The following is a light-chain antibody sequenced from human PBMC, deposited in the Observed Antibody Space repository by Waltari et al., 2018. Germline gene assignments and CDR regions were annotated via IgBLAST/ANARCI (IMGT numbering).Light chain of an antibody. CDR3: STWDYSLSPRVV. CDR2: ENS. Sequence: QSALTQAASVSGTVGQTVTPSCTGNSNNVESYAAGWYPQVSHGVPKTVMIENSQPSGIPDRFSGSKSGTTASLTISGLQPEDEADYYCSTWDYSLSPRVVFGGGTKLTVL. J-gene: IGLJ2*01. V-gene: IGLV1-44*01. CDR1: SNNVESYA.